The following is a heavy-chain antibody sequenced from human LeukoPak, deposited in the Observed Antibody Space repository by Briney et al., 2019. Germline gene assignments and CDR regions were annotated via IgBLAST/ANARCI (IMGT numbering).Heavy chain of an antibody. Sequence: GASVKVSCKASGYTFTSYAMHWVRQAPGQRLEWMGWINAGNGNTKYSQKFQGRVTITTDESTSTAYMELSSLRSEDTAVYYCARDRRYSSSWYSGDAFDIWGQGTMVTVSS. CDR2: INAGNGNT. CDR1: GYTFTSYA. D-gene: IGHD6-13*01. J-gene: IGHJ3*02. CDR3: ARDRRYSSSWYSGDAFDI. V-gene: IGHV1-3*01.